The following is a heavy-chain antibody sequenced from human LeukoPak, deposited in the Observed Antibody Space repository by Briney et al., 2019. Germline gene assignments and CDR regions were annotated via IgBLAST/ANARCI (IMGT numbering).Heavy chain of an antibody. Sequence: ASVKVSCKASGYTFTSYGISWVRQAPGQGLEWMGWISAYNGNTNYARKLQGRVTMTTDTSTSTAYMELRSLRSDDTAVYYCARVDRSNYDSGGADYWGQGTLVTVSS. CDR1: GYTFTSYG. CDR3: ARVDRSNYDSGGADY. J-gene: IGHJ4*02. V-gene: IGHV1-18*01. CDR2: ISAYNGNT. D-gene: IGHD4-11*01.